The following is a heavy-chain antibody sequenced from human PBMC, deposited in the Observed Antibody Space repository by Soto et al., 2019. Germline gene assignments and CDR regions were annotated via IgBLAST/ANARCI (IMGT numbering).Heavy chain of an antibody. J-gene: IGHJ4*02. CDR1: GFTFSGSA. CDR3: TRRDYDYVWGSYRPFDY. D-gene: IGHD3-16*02. Sequence: EVQLVESGGGLVQPGGSLKLSCAASGFTFSGSAMHWVRQASGKGLEWVGRIRSKANSYATAYAASVKGRFTMSRDDSKNTAYRQRNSLKTEDTAVYYCTRRDYDYVWGSYRPFDYWGQVTLVTVSS. V-gene: IGHV3-73*02. CDR2: IRSKANSYAT.